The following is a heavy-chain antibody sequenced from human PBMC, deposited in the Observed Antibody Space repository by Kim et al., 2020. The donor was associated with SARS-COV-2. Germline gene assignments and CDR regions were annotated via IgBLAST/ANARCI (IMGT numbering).Heavy chain of an antibody. CDR1: GFTFSSYG. J-gene: IGHJ6*03. CDR2: ISYDGSNK. D-gene: IGHD6-19*01. Sequence: GGSLRLSCAASGFTFSSYGMHWVRQAPGKGLEWVAVISYDGSNKYYADSVKGRFTISRDNSKNTLYLQMNSLRAEDTAVYYCAKAADGAGYMDVWGKGTTVTVSS. CDR3: AKAADGAGYMDV. V-gene: IGHV3-30*18.